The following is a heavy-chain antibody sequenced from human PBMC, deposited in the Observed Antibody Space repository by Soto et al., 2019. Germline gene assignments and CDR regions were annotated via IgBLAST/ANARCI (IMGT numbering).Heavy chain of an antibody. Sequence: SDYWMSWVRQAPGKGLEWIGTTYYTGSTYYNPSLKSRVTISVDMSKNQFSLKVRSVTAAGTAVYYCVSGPGTTADYWGQGTLVTVSS. CDR2: TYYTGST. CDR3: VSGPGTTADY. V-gene: IGHV4-39*01. CDR1: SDY. D-gene: IGHD1-1*01. J-gene: IGHJ4*02.